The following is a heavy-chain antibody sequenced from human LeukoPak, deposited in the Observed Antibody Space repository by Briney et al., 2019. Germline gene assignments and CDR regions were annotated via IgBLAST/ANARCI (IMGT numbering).Heavy chain of an antibody. D-gene: IGHD5-12*01. CDR2: IIPILGIA. V-gene: IGHV1-69*04. CDR3: ATSRIYSGYEVPSYFDY. J-gene: IGHJ4*02. Sequence: ASVKVSCKASGGTFSSYAISWVRQAPGQGLEWMGRIIPILGIANYAQKFQGRVTITADKSTSTAYMELSSLRSEGTAVYYCATSRIYSGYEVPSYFDYWGQGTLVTVSS. CDR1: GGTFSSYA.